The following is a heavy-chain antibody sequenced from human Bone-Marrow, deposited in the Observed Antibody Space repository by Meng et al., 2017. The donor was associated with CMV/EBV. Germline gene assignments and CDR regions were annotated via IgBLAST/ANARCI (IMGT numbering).Heavy chain of an antibody. J-gene: IGHJ1*01. V-gene: IGHV4-34*01. D-gene: IGHD3/OR15-3a*01. CDR3: ARRLRGTGPKYFQH. CDR1: AGSFSGYY. Sequence: QLQLHEGGGSLLKHPENLSLTAAADAGSFSGYYWSWIRQPPGKGLEWIGEINHSGSTNYNPSLKSRVTISVDTSKNQFSLKLSSVTAADTAVYYCARRLRGTGPKYFQHWGQGTLVTVSS. CDR2: INHSGST.